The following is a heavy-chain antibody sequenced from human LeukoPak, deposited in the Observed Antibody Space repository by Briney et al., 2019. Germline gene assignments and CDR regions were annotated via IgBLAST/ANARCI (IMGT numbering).Heavy chain of an antibody. V-gene: IGHV1-18*01. J-gene: IGHJ3*02. CDR1: GYTFKRYG. D-gene: IGHD1-1*01. Sequence: GASVKVSCKASGYTFKRYGISWMRQAPGQGLEYMGWISAYNGNTNYAQKLQGRVTMTTDTSTSTAYMELRSLTSDDTAVYYCARGGTIGTGPRVAFDIWGQGTMVTVSS. CDR3: ARGGTIGTGPRVAFDI. CDR2: ISAYNGNT.